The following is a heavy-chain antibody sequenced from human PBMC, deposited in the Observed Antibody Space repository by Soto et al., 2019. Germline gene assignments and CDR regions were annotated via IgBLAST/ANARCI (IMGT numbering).Heavy chain of an antibody. J-gene: IGHJ4*02. V-gene: IGHV3-48*02. D-gene: IGHD6-19*01. CDR3: ARDSFSYSSGWYTGY. Sequence: PGGSLRLSCAASGFTFSSYSMNWVRQAPGKGLEWVSYISSSSSTIYYADSVKGRFTISRDNAKNSLYLQMNSLRDEDTAVYYCARDSFSYSSGWYTGYWGPGTLVTVSS. CDR2: ISSSSSTI. CDR1: GFTFSSYS.